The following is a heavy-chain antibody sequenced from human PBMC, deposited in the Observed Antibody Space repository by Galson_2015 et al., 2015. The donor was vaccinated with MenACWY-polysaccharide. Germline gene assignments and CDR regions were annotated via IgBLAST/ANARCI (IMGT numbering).Heavy chain of an antibody. J-gene: IGHJ4*02. CDR3: ARVEKYSGSFYILY. Sequence: ETLSLTCAVSDYSIRSGYFWGWIRQPPGKGLEWIASIFHSGTTYYNPSLKSRVTISVDTSKNQFSLKLSSVTAADTAVYYCARVEKYSGSFYILYWGQGTPVTVSS. V-gene: IGHV4-38-2*01. CDR2: IFHSGTT. CDR1: DYSIRSGYF. D-gene: IGHD1-26*01.